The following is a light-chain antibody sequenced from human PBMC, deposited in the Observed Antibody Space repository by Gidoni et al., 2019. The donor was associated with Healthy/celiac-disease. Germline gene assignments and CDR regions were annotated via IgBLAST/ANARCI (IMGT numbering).Light chain of an antibody. Sequence: QSALTQPRSVSGSPGQPVTISCTGTSSDVGGDNYVSWYQQHPGKAPKLMIYDVSKRPSGVPDRFSGSKSGNTASLTISGLQAEDEADYYCCSYAGSYSVVFGGGTKLTVL. CDR1: SSDVGGDNY. J-gene: IGLJ2*01. CDR2: DVS. V-gene: IGLV2-11*01. CDR3: CSYAGSYSVV.